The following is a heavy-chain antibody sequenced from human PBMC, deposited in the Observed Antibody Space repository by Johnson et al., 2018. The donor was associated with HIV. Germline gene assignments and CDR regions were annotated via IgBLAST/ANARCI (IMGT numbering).Heavy chain of an antibody. J-gene: IGHJ3*02. Sequence: QVQLVESGGGLIQPGGSRRLSCAASGFTFSSYAMHWVRQAPGKGLEWVAVISYDGSNEYYADSVKGRFTISRDNSKNTLYLQMNSLRAEDTAVYYCAKGGDYVWGSYRYPDAFDIWGQGTMVTVSS. CDR1: GFTFSSYA. V-gene: IGHV3-30*04. CDR3: AKGGDYVWGSYRYPDAFDI. CDR2: ISYDGSNE. D-gene: IGHD3-16*02.